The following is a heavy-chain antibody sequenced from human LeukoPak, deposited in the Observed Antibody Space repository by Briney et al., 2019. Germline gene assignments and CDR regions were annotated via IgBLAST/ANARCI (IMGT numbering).Heavy chain of an antibody. CDR3: ARGKQFVSDY. CDR2: ISYDGSNK. D-gene: IGHD6-6*01. V-gene: IGHV3-30*04. CDR1: GFTFSSYA. Sequence: PGGSLRLSCAASGFTFSSYAMHWVRQAPGKGLEWVAVISYDGSNKYYADSVKGRFTISRDNSKNTLYLQMNSLRAEDTAVYYCARGKQFVSDYWGQGTLVTVSS. J-gene: IGHJ4*02.